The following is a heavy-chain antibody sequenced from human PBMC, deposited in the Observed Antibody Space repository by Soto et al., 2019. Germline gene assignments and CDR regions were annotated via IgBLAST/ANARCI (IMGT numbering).Heavy chain of an antibody. J-gene: IGHJ5*02. V-gene: IGHV4-31*03. CDR3: GRVEILWLGEYPKGGVWFNP. CDR2: IYYSGST. D-gene: IGHD3-10*01. Sequence: PSETLSLTCTVSGGSISSGGYYWSWIRQHPGKGLEWIGYIYYSGSTYYNPSLKSRVTISVDTSKNQFSLKLSSVTAADTAVYYCGRVEILWLGEYPKGGVWFNPGGQEPLVTVPS. CDR1: GGSISSGGYY.